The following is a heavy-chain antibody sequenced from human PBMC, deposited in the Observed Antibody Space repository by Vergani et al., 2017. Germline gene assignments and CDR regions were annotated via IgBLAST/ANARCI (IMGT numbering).Heavy chain of an antibody. V-gene: IGHV4-34*01. J-gene: IGHJ4*02. D-gene: IGHD3-9*01. CDR1: GGSFSGYY. CDR2: INHSGST. Sequence: QVQLQQWGAGLLKPSETLSLTCAVYGGSFSGYYWSWIRQPPGKGLEWIGKINHSGSTNYNPSLKSRVTISVDTSKNQFSLKLSSVTAADTAVYYCSRRSGIVYDIFSGTQYFFDFWGQGTLVTVSS. CDR3: SRRSGIVYDIFSGTQYFFDF.